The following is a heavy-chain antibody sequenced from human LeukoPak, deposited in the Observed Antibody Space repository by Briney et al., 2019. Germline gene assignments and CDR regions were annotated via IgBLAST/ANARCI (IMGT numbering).Heavy chain of an antibody. CDR1: GFTFSTYA. CDR3: AARPGEVAVPYDY. D-gene: IGHD2-15*01. Sequence: PGGSLRLSCAASGFTFSTYAMTWVRQAPGKGLEWVSLISRGGDVTYYADSVKGRFTISRDSSKNTLYLQMHSLRAEDTAVYYCAARPGEVAVPYDYWGQGTQVTVSS. CDR2: ISRGGDVT. V-gene: IGHV3-23*01. J-gene: IGHJ4*02.